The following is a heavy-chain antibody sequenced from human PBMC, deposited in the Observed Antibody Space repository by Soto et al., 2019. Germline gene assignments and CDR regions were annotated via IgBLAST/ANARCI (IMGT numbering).Heavy chain of an antibody. Sequence: PGGSLRLSCAASGFIFSDYAMHWVRQAPGKGPEWVAVISYDGNDKYYADSVKGRFSISRDGSKNTLSLQMDSLRVEDTAVYYCAKRGGIVVATTNYFDSWGQGT. V-gene: IGHV3-30*18. CDR1: GFIFSDYA. J-gene: IGHJ4*02. D-gene: IGHD2-15*01. CDR3: AKRGGIVVATTNYFDS. CDR2: ISYDGNDK.